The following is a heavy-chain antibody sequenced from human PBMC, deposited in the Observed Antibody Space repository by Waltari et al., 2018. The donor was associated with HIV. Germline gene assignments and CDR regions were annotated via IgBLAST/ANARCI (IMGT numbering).Heavy chain of an antibody. CDR2: IYYSGDS. CDR1: GVPVSSGCYY. Sequence: QLQLQESGPGLVKPSGTLSVTCSVSGVPVSSGCYYWGWVRQPPGKGLEWNGSIYYSGDSYYNPSVKSRVTMAVDTSKNQFSLRLSSVTAADTAVYYCARLDMVKTLIDYWGQGTLVSVSS. V-gene: IGHV4-39*01. J-gene: IGHJ4*02. D-gene: IGHD2-8*01. CDR3: ARLDMVKTLIDY.